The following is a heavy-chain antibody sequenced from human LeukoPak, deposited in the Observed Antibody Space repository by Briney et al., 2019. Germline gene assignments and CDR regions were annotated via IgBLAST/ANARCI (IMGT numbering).Heavy chain of an antibody. J-gene: IGHJ4*02. CDR3: ARVVPGTGFFY. Sequence: GGSLRLSCAASGFTFSSYTMNWVRQAPGKGLEWVSSIRSSSSHTYYADSVKGRFTISRDNAKNSLYLQMNSLRAEDTAVYYCARVVPGTGFFYWGQGTLVTVSS. CDR1: GFTFSSYT. D-gene: IGHD2-8*02. V-gene: IGHV3-21*01. CDR2: IRSSSSHT.